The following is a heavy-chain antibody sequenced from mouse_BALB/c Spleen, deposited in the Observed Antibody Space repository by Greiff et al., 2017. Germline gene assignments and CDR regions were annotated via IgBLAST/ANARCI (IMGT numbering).Heavy chain of an antibody. J-gene: IGHJ4*01. D-gene: IGHD1-1*01. Sequence: EVHLVESGGGLVQPGGSRKLSCAASGFTFSSFGMHWVRQAPEKGLEWVAYISSGSSTIYYADTVKGRFTISRDNPKNTLFLQMTSLRSEDTAMYYCAKVSTVNYYVMDYWGQGTSVTVSS. CDR3: AKVSTVNYYVMDY. CDR1: GFTFSSFG. V-gene: IGHV5-17*02. CDR2: ISSGSSTI.